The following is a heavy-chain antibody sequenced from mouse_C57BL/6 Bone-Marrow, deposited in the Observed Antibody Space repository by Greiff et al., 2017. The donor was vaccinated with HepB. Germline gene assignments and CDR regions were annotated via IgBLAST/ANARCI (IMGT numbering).Heavy chain of an antibody. Sequence: EVQGVESGPELVKPGASVKIPCKASGYTFTDYNMDWVKQSHGKSLEWIGDINPNNGGTIYNQKFKGKATLTVDKSSSTAYMELRSLTSEDTAVYYCARGGYADFWYFDVWGTGTTVTVSS. CDR2: INPNNGGT. J-gene: IGHJ1*03. V-gene: IGHV1-18*01. CDR1: GYTFTDYN. D-gene: IGHD2-2*01. CDR3: ARGGYADFWYFDV.